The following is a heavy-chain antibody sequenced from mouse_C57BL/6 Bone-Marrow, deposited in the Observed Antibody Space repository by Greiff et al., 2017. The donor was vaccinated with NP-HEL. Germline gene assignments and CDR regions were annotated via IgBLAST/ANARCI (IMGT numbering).Heavy chain of an antibody. CDR3: YYDYFDY. Sequence: VQLQQSGPVLVKPGASVPMSCKASGYTFTDYYMNWVKQSHGKSLEWLGVINPYNGGTSYNPKFKGKATLTVDKSSSTAYMELNSLTSEGSAVYYCYYDYFDYWGQGTTLTVSS. V-gene: IGHV1-19*01. D-gene: IGHD2-4*01. CDR2: INPYNGGT. CDR1: GYTFTDYY. J-gene: IGHJ2*01.